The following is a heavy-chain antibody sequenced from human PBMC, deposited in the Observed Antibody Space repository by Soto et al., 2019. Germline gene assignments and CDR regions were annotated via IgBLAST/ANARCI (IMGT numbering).Heavy chain of an antibody. D-gene: IGHD5-12*01. CDR3: ARGKRSGYDPWPFNFRY. V-gene: IGHV1-8*01. CDR2: MNPNSGNT. J-gene: IGHJ4*02. CDR1: GYTFTSYD. Sequence: ASVKVSCKASGYTFTSYDINWVRQATGQGLEWMGWMNPNSGNTGYAQKFQGRVTMTRNTSISTAYMELSSLRSEDTAVYYCARGKRSGYDPWPFNFRYWGQGTLVTVSS.